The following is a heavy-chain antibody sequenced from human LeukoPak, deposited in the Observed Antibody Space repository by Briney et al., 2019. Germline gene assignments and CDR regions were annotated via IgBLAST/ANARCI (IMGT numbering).Heavy chain of an antibody. J-gene: IGHJ6*03. CDR2: ISSSSSFI. CDR3: ARDRGQLGHYYYYYMDV. V-gene: IGHV3-21*01. Sequence: GGSLRLSCAASGFTFSSYSMSWVRQAPGKGLEWVSSISSSSSFINYTDSLKGRFTISRDNAKNSLYLQMNSLRAEDTAVYYCARDRGQLGHYYYYYMDVWGKGTTVTVSS. D-gene: IGHD6-6*01. CDR1: GFTFSSYS.